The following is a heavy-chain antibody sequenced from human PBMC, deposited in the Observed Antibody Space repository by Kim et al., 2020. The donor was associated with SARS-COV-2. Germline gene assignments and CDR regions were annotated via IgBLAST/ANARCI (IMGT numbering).Heavy chain of an antibody. D-gene: IGHD6-19*01. CDR3: AREGQWPGHGGLDY. CDR2: IWYDGSNK. Sequence: GGSLRLSCAASGITFSSYGMHWVRQAPGKGLEWVAVIWYDGSNKYYADSVKGRFTISRDNPKNTLHLQMNSLRVEDTAVYYCAREGQWPGHGGLDYWGQGTLVTVSS. V-gene: IGHV3-33*08. J-gene: IGHJ4*02. CDR1: GITFSSYG.